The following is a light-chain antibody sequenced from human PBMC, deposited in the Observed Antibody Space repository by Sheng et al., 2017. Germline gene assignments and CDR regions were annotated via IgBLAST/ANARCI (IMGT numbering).Light chain of an antibody. J-gene: IGKJ5*01. Sequence: AIRITQSPSSLSASTGDRVTITCRASQDISSYLAWYQQKAGKAPKLLIYAASTLQSGVPSRFSGSGSGTDFTLTISSLQPEDFATYYCQQLNSYPTFGQGTRLEIK. CDR3: QQLNSYPT. CDR2: AAS. CDR1: QDISSY. V-gene: IGKV1-8*01.